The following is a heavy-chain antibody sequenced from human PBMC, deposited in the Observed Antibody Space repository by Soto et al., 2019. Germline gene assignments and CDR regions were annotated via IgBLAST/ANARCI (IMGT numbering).Heavy chain of an antibody. V-gene: IGHV4-34*01. J-gene: IGHJ6*02. D-gene: IGHD3-10*01. CDR2: INHSGST. CDR3: ARGRTSYYYGSGSYYYYGMDV. Sequence: QVQLQQWGAGLLKPSETLSLTCAVYGGSFSGYYWRWIRQPPGKGLEWIGEINHSGSTNYNPSLKSRVTISVDTSKNQFSLKLSSVTAADTAVYYCARGRTSYYYGSGSYYYYGMDVWGQGTTVTVSS. CDR1: GGSFSGYY.